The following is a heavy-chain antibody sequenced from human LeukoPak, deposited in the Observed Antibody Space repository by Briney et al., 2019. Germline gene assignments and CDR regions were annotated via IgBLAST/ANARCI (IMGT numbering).Heavy chain of an antibody. CDR1: GFTFSGHW. CDR3: TRDRSRAEDD. J-gene: IGHJ4*02. D-gene: IGHD1-14*01. Sequence: GGSLRLSCAASGFTFSGHWMSRVRQAPGKGLEWVANVNQGGSDKYYVDSVKGRFTISRDNANNLLYLQMNSLRGEDTAVYYCTRDRSRAEDDWGQGTLVTVSS. CDR2: VNQGGSDK. V-gene: IGHV3-7*01.